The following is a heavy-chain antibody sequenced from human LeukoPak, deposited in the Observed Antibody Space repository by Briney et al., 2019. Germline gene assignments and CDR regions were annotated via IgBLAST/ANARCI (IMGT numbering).Heavy chain of an antibody. J-gene: IGHJ4*02. CDR1: GVSISSSNSY. V-gene: IGHV4-39*07. CDR2: INHSGST. D-gene: IGHD3-22*01. CDR3: ARISQSSGYYYFDY. Sequence: SETLSLTCTVSGVSISSSNSYWGWIRQPPGKGLEWIGEINHSGSTNYNPSLKSRVTISVDTSKNQFSLKLSSVTAADTAVYYCARISQSSGYYYFDYWGQGTLVTVSS.